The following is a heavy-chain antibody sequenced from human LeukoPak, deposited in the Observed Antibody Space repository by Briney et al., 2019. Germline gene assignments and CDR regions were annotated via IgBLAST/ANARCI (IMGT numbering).Heavy chain of an antibody. CDR2: IYYSGST. Sequence: PSETLSLTCTVSGGSISSYYWSWIRQPPGKGLEWIGYIYYSGSTNYNPFLKSRVTISVDTSKNQFSLKLSSVTAADTAVYYCARANYDSSGYYLLGYFDYWGQGTLVTVSS. V-gene: IGHV4-59*01. CDR1: GGSISSYY. J-gene: IGHJ4*02. D-gene: IGHD3-22*01. CDR3: ARANYDSSGYYLLGYFDY.